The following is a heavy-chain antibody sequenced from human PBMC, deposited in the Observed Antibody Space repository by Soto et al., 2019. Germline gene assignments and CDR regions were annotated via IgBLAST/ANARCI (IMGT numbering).Heavy chain of an antibody. D-gene: IGHD3-3*01. Sequence: SVKVSCKASGGTFSSYAISWVRQAPGQGLEWMGGIIPIFGTANYAQKFQGRVTITADESTSTAYMELSSLRSEDTAVYYCARVFPEDYGMDVWGQGTTVTVSS. J-gene: IGHJ6*02. CDR1: GGTFSSYA. V-gene: IGHV1-69*13. CDR2: IIPIFGTA. CDR3: ARVFPEDYGMDV.